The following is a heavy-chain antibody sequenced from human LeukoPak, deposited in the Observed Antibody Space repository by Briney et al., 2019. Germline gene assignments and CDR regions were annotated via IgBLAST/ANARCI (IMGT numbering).Heavy chain of an antibody. V-gene: IGHV4-59*08. Sequence: SETLSLTCTVSGGSMNNYYWTWIRQPPGKGLEWIGYIYYSGNTNYNPSLESRVTISIDTSKNQFSLRMSSVTAADTAVYYCARRGSSGWYFDYWGQGTLVTVSS. J-gene: IGHJ4*02. CDR3: ARRGSSGWYFDY. CDR1: GGSMNNYY. D-gene: IGHD6-19*01. CDR2: IYYSGNT.